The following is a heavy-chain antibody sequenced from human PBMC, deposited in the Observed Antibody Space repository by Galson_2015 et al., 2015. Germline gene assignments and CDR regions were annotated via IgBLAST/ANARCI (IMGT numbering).Heavy chain of an antibody. J-gene: IGHJ6*02. CDR1: GFTFSDYY. CDR3: ARAAAAGTGDYYGMDV. Sequence: SLRLSCAASGFTFSDYYMSWIRQAPGKGLEWVSYISSSSSYTNYADSVKGRFTISRDNAKNSLYLQMNSLRAEDTAVYYCARAAAAGTGDYYGMDVWVQGTTVTVSS. D-gene: IGHD6-13*01. CDR2: ISSSSSYT. V-gene: IGHV3-11*06.